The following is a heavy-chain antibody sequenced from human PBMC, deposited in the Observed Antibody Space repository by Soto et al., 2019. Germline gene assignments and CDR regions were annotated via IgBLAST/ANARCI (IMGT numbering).Heavy chain of an antibody. V-gene: IGHV3-23*01. CDR3: AKALLFGELTLYYYYYYYMDV. Sequence: EVQLLESGGGLVQPGGSLRLSCAASGFTFSSYAMSWVRQAPGKGLVWVSAISGSGGSTYYADSVKGRFTISRDNSKNTLYLQMNSLRSEDTAVYYCAKALLFGELTLYYYYYYYMDVWGKGTTVTVSS. J-gene: IGHJ6*03. CDR1: GFTFSSYA. D-gene: IGHD3-10*01. CDR2: ISGSGGST.